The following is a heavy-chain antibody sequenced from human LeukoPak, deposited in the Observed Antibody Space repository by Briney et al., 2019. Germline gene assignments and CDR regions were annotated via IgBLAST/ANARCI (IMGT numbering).Heavy chain of an antibody. CDR3: ARTGEDHMVDLISDAFDI. CDR2: FDPEDGET. V-gene: IGHV1-24*01. Sequence: GASVKVSCKVSGYTLTELSMHWVRQAPGKGLEWMGGFDPEDGETIYAQKFQGRVTMTEDTSTDTAYMELSSLRSEDTAVYYCARTGEDHMVDLISDAFDIWGQGTMVTVSS. D-gene: IGHD3-16*01. CDR1: GYTLTELS. J-gene: IGHJ3*02.